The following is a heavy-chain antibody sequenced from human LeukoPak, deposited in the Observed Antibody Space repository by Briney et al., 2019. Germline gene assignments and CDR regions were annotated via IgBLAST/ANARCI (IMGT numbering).Heavy chain of an antibody. CDR2: IYYSGTP. CDR3: ARIGFFYSNGRFRGAFDI. D-gene: IGHD3-22*01. V-gene: IGHV4-39*07. J-gene: IGHJ3*02. CDR1: GDSVSTSSYY. Sequence: SSETLSLTCTVSGDSVSTSSYYWGWIRQPPGKGLEWIGSIYYSGTPYYNPSLKSRVTLSVDTSKNQFSLKLSSVTAADTAGYYCARIGFFYSNGRFRGAFDIWGQGTMVTVSS.